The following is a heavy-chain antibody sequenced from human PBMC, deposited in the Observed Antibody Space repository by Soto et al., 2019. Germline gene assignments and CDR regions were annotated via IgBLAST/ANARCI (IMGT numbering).Heavy chain of an antibody. CDR1: GGFVTSGSYY. D-gene: IGHD1-1*01. Sequence: QVQLQQWGAGLLKPSETLSLTCAVYGGFVTSGSYYWSWIRQPPGKGLEWIGEMSHSGGTHFNPSLMSRVTVSVDTTKNRFTLKMSSVTAADPALYYCARVERGTATTVVDAFDIWGPGTMVTVSS. J-gene: IGHJ3*02. CDR2: MSHSGGT. CDR3: ARVERGTATTVVDAFDI. V-gene: IGHV4-34*01.